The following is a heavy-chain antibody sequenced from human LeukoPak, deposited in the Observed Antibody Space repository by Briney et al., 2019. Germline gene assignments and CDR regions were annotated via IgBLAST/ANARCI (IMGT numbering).Heavy chain of an antibody. CDR1: GGSISSYY. V-gene: IGHV4-59*12. CDR2: IHYSGST. D-gene: IGHD2-2*03. J-gene: IGHJ6*03. CDR3: ARDYLGSPYYYYMDV. Sequence: KTSETLSLTCTVSGGSISSYYWSWIRQPPGKGLEWIGYIHYSGSTNYNPSLKSRVTISVDTSKNQFSLKLSSVTAADTAVYYCARDYLGSPYYYYMDVWGKGTTVTISS.